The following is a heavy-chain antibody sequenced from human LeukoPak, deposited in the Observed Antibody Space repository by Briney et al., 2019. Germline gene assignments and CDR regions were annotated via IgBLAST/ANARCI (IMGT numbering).Heavy chain of an antibody. Sequence: PSETLSLTCTVSGGSISSYYWSWIRQPPGKGLEWIGYIYYSGSTNYNPSLKSRVTISVDTSKNQFSLKLSSVTAADTAVYYCARDSDFWSGYFYGMDVWAKGPRSPSP. CDR2: IYYSGST. CDR1: GGSISSYY. J-gene: IGHJ6*02. CDR3: ARDSDFWSGYFYGMDV. D-gene: IGHD3-3*01. V-gene: IGHV4-59*01.